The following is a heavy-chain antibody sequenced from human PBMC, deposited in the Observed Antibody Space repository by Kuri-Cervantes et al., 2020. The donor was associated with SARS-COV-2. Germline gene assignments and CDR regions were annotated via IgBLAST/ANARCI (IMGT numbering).Heavy chain of an antibody. V-gene: IGHV3-21*01. D-gene: IGHD6-13*01. CDR1: GFNFNSYS. CDR3: ARYSSSWSYY. CDR2: ISSSSSSYI. Sequence: GESLKISCEGSGFNFNSYSMDWVRQAPGKGLEWVSSISSSSSSYIYYADSVKGRFTISRDNAENSLYLQMNSLRAEDTAVYYCARYSSSWSYYWGQGTLVTVSS. J-gene: IGHJ4*02.